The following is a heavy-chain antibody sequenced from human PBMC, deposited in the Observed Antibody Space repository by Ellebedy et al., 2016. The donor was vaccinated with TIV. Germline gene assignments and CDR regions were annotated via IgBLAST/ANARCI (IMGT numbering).Heavy chain of an antibody. D-gene: IGHD3-22*01. CDR3: ARERVDYYDSSGYYSDY. CDR1: GFTFSSYW. Sequence: GGSLRLXXAASGFTFSSYWMHWVRQAPGKGLVWVSRINTDGSSTTYADSVKGRFTISRDNAKNMLYLQMNSLRAEDTAVYYCARERVDYYDSSGYYSDYWGQGTLVTVSS. V-gene: IGHV3-74*01. J-gene: IGHJ4*02. CDR2: INTDGSST.